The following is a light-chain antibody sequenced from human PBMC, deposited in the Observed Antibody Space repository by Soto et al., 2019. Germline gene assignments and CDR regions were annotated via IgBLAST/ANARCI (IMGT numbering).Light chain of an antibody. CDR1: QSVSSSY. J-gene: IGKJ4*01. CDR3: QQYGSSSLT. CDR2: GAS. Sequence: EIVLTQSPGTLSLSPGERATLSCRASQSVSSSYLAWYQQKPGQAPRLLIYGASSRATGIPDRFSGSGSGTDFTLTISRLEPEDFAVYYCQQYGSSSLTFCGGTKGEIK. V-gene: IGKV3-20*01.